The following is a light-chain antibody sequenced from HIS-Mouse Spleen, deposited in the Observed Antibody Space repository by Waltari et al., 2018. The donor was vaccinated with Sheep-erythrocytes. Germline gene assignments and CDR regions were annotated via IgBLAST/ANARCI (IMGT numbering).Light chain of an antibody. CDR2: DVS. Sequence: QSVLTQPRSVSGSPGQSVTISCTGTSSDVGGYNYVSWYQQHPGKAPKLMIYDVSKRPSGVPDRFSGSESGNTASLTISGLQAEDEADYYCCSYAGSYNHVFATGTKVTVL. V-gene: IGLV2-11*01. J-gene: IGLJ1*01. CDR1: SSDVGGYNY. CDR3: CSYAGSYNHV.